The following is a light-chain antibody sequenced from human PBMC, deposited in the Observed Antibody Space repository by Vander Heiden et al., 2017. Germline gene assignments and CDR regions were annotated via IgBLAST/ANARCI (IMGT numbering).Light chain of an antibody. V-gene: IGKV1-39*01. CDR1: QSISSY. J-gene: IGKJ1*01. CDR3: QQSYSTARR. CDR2: AAS. Sequence: DIQMTQSPSSLSASVGDRVTITCRASQSISSYLNWYQQKPGKAPKLLIYAASSLQSGVPSRFSDSGSGTDFTLTISSLQPEDFATYYCQQSYSTARRFEQGSKAEI.